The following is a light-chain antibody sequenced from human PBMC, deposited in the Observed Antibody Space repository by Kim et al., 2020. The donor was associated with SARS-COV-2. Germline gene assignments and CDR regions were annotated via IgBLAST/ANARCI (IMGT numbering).Light chain of an antibody. J-gene: IGLJ3*02. Sequence: SYELTQPPSVSVSPGQTASITCSGDKLGDKYASWYQQKSGQSPVLVIYQDTRRPSGIPERFSGSNSGNTATLTISGTQAMDEADYYCQAWDSNTGVFGGGTQLTVL. CDR1: KLGDKY. CDR3: QAWDSNTGV. CDR2: QDT. V-gene: IGLV3-1*01.